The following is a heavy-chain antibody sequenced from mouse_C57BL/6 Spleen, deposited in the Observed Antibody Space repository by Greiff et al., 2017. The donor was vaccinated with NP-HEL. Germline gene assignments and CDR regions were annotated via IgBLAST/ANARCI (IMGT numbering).Heavy chain of an antibody. V-gene: IGHV5-6*01. Sequence: EVKVVESGGDLVKPGGSLKLSCAASGFTFSSYGMSWVRQTPDKRLEWVATISSGGSYTYYPDSVKGRFTISRDNAKNTLYLQMCSLKSEDTAMYYCARHVDYGSSWYFDVWGTGTTVTVSS. CDR2: ISSGGSYT. CDR3: ARHVDYGSSWYFDV. J-gene: IGHJ1*03. D-gene: IGHD1-1*01. CDR1: GFTFSSYG.